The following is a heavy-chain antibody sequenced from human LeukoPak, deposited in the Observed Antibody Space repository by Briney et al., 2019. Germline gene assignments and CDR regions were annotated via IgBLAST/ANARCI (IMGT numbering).Heavy chain of an antibody. CDR2: INHSGST. Sequence: PSETLSLTCAVYGGSFSGYYWSWIRQPPGKGLEWIGEINHSGSTNYNPSLKSRVTISVDTSKNQFSLKLSSVTAADTAVYYCARVGSWYSPGSDVRGQGTTVTVSS. CDR1: GGSFSGYY. V-gene: IGHV4-34*01. J-gene: IGHJ6*02. CDR3: ARVGSWYSPGSDV. D-gene: IGHD6-13*01.